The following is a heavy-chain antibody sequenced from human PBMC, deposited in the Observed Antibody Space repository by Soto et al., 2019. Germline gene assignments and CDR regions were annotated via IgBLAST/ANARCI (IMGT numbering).Heavy chain of an antibody. D-gene: IGHD2-2*01. V-gene: IGHV4-38-2*02. Sequence: PAETLSLTCAVSGYSISSGYYWGCIRQPPGRGLEWIGSISHSGSTYYNPSLNSRVTISVDTCKNQFSLKLSSVTAADTAVYYCARDSIVVVPAALTNWFDPWGQGTLVTVYS. J-gene: IGHJ5*02. CDR1: GYSISSGYY. CDR3: ARDSIVVVPAALTNWFDP. CDR2: ISHSGST.